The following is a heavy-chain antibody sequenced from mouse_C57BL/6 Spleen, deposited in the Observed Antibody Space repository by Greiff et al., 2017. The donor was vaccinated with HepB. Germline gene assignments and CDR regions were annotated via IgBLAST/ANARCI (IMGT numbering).Heavy chain of an antibody. CDR2: IYWDDDK. CDR3: ARRAQNYYGYDGYAMDY. V-gene: IGHV8-12*01. Sequence: QVTLKECGPGILQSSQTLSLTCSFSGFSLSTSGMGVSWIRQPSGKGLEWLAHIYWDDDKRYNPSLKSRLTISKDTSRNQVFLKITSVDTADTATYYCARRAQNYYGYDGYAMDYWGQGTSVTVFS. J-gene: IGHJ4*01. CDR1: GFSLSTSGMG. D-gene: IGHD2-2*01.